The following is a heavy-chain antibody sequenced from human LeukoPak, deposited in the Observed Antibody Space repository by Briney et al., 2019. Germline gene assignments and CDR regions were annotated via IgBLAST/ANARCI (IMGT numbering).Heavy chain of an antibody. Sequence: GGSLRLSCAASGFTFSSYSMNWVRQAPGKGLEWVSSISSSSSCIYYADSVKGRFTISRDNAKNSLYLQMNSLRAEDTAVYYCARARDSSGYPDAFDIWGQGTMVTVSS. CDR3: ARARDSSGYPDAFDI. CDR2: ISSSSSCI. CDR1: GFTFSSYS. V-gene: IGHV3-21*01. D-gene: IGHD3-22*01. J-gene: IGHJ3*02.